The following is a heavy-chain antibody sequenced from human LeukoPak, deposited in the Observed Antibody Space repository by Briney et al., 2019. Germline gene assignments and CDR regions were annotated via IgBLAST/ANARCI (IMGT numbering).Heavy chain of an antibody. Sequence: ASVKVSCKASGYTFTSSDINWVRQATGQGLEWMGWMNPHSESVGYARKFQGRVIMTWDTSISTAYMELSSLTSDDTAVYYCARVPQRVPHNWFDPWGQGTLVTVSS. CDR3: ARVPQRVPHNWFDP. CDR1: GYTFTSSD. CDR2: MNPHSESV. J-gene: IGHJ5*02. V-gene: IGHV1-8*01. D-gene: IGHD1-1*01.